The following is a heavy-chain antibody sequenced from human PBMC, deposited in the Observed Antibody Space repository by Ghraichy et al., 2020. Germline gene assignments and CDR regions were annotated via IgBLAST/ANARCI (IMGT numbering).Heavy chain of an antibody. V-gene: IGHV3-73*01. CDR2: IRTKPNNYAT. CDR1: GFIFSEFA. D-gene: IGHD3-10*01. CDR3: SRPGFGELQNAFDV. Sequence: GGSLRLSCAASGFIFSEFAMYWVRQAPGKGLECIGRIRTKPNNYATTYAASVKGRFTISRDDSKNTMYLQMKSLKTEDTAVYYCSRPGFGELQNAFDVGGHGTIVTVSS. J-gene: IGHJ3*01.